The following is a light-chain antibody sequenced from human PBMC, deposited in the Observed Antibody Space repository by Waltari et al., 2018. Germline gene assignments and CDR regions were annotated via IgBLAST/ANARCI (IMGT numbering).Light chain of an antibody. Sequence: QSALTQPASVSGSPGQSITISCTGTSSDEGRYTLVSWYQQHPGKAPKLMIYEVSKRPSGVSNRFSGSKSGNTASLTISGLQAEDEADYYCCSYAGSSTYVVFGGGTKLTVL. J-gene: IGLJ2*01. CDR3: CSYAGSSTYVV. CDR2: EVS. V-gene: IGLV2-23*02. CDR1: SSDEGRYTL.